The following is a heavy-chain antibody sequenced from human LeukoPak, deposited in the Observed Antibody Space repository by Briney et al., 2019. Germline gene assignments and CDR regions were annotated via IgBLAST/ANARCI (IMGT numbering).Heavy chain of an antibody. J-gene: IGHJ4*02. CDR1: GFPFSSNW. Sequence: GGSLRLSCAASGFPFSSNWMHWVRQAPGKGLEWVSALSASGSSTYYADSVKGRFTISRDNSKNTLYLQMNSLRAEDTAVYYCAKMVGYYGAASYYFDYWGQGTLVTVSS. CDR2: LSASGSST. CDR3: AKMVGYYGAASYYFDY. D-gene: IGHD4-17*01. V-gene: IGHV3-23*01.